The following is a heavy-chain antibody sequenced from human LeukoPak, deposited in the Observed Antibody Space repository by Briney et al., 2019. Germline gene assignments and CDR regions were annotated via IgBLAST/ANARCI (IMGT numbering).Heavy chain of an antibody. Sequence: QTGGSLRLSCEASGFSFSSYAMSWVRQPPGKGLEWVSGLSGDGGGSIFYADSVKGRFTISRDNSKKTVYLQMNSLRAEDTAVYYCAKDRHYDSSGYYSAFDYWGQGTLVTVSS. J-gene: IGHJ4*02. CDR1: GFSFSSYA. D-gene: IGHD3-22*01. CDR3: AKDRHYDSSGYYSAFDY. V-gene: IGHV3-23*01. CDR2: LSGDGGGSI.